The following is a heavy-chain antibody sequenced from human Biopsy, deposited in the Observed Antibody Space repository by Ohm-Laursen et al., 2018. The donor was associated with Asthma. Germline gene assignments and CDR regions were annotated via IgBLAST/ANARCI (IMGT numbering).Heavy chain of an antibody. Sequence: SETLSLTCAVSGVSITSSAYYWGWIRQPPGKGLEWIGSMYHSGSPYYHPSLKSRATISVDTSKNQLSLKMSSVTAADTAVYFCVRHQYSSSWSTFDYWGQGALVTVSS. D-gene: IGHD3-22*01. CDR1: GVSITSSAYY. J-gene: IGHJ4*02. CDR2: MYHSGSP. V-gene: IGHV4-39*01. CDR3: VRHQYSSSWSTFDY.